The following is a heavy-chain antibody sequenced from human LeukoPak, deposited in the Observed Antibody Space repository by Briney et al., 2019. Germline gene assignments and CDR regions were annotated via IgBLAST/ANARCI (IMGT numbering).Heavy chain of an antibody. J-gene: IGHJ4*02. CDR1: GFTFSRYG. D-gene: IGHD5-12*01. Sequence: GGSLRLSCAASGFTFSRYGMNWVRQAPDKGLEWVAVIWFDGSNKDYADSVKGRFTISRDNSKSTLYLEMNSLRVEDTAVYYCARTPSTHLWIDYCGQGILVTVSS. V-gene: IGHV3-33*01. CDR3: ARTPSTHLWIDY. CDR2: IWFDGSNK.